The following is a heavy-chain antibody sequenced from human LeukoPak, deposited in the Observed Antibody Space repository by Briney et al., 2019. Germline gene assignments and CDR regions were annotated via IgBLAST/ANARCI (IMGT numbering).Heavy chain of an antibody. D-gene: IGHD5-18*01. CDR1: GFTFSSYG. Sequence: RSLRLSCAASGFTFSSYGMHWVRQAPGKGLEWVAVIWYDGSNKYYADSVKGRFTISRDNSKNTLYLQMNSLRAEDTAVYYCARGRGYNYGYSDYWGQGTLVTVSS. J-gene: IGHJ4*02. CDR3: ARGRGYNYGYSDY. V-gene: IGHV3-33*01. CDR2: IWYDGSNK.